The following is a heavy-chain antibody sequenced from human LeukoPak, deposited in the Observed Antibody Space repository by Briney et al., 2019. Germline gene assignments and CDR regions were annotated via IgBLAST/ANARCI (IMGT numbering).Heavy chain of an antibody. CDR1: GYSISSSNW. Sequence: PSETLSLTCAVSGYSISSSNWWGWIRQPPGKGLGWIGYIYYTGSIYYNPSLKSRVTMSVDTSKNQFSLKLSSVTAVDTAVYYCARTDSYGYVHDYWGQGTLVTVSS. CDR3: ARTDSYGYVHDY. D-gene: IGHD5-18*01. CDR2: IYYTGSI. J-gene: IGHJ4*02. V-gene: IGHV4-28*05.